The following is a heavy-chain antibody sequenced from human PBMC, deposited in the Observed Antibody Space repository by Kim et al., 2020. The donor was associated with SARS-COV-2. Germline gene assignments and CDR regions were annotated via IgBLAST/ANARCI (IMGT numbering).Heavy chain of an antibody. J-gene: IGHJ6*03. Sequence: GESLKISCKGSGYSFTNYWIGWVRQMPGKGLEWMGIIYPGDSDTRYSPSFQGQVTISADKSISTAYLQWSSLKDSDTAVYYCARQVYCSSTSCPRYYYYYYMDVSGKGTPVTVSS. CDR3: ARQVYCSSTSCPRYYYYYYMDV. CDR1: GYSFTNYW. V-gene: IGHV5-51*01. D-gene: IGHD2-2*01. CDR2: IYPGDSDT.